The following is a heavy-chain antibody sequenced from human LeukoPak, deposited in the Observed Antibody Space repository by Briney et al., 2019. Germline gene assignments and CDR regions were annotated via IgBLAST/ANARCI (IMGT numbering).Heavy chain of an antibody. CDR2: FDPEDGET. V-gene: IGHV1-24*01. J-gene: IGHJ4*02. CDR1: GYTLTELS. Sequence: GASVKVSCKVSGYTLTELSMRWVRQAPGKGLEWRGGFDPEDGETIYAQKFQGRGTMTEDTSTDTAYMELSSLRSEDTAVYYCATRTQDNTYYYDSSGYYYFDYWGQGTLVTVSS. D-gene: IGHD3-22*01. CDR3: ATRTQDNTYYYDSSGYYYFDY.